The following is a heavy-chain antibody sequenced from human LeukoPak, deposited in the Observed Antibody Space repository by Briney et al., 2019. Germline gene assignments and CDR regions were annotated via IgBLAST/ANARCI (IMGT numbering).Heavy chain of an antibody. D-gene: IGHD2-2*01. CDR1: GFTFSSYE. CDR2: ISTSGSPI. CDR3: ARKYCSSTSCLFDY. Sequence: GGSLRLSCAASGFTFSSYEMNWVRQAPGKGLEWVSYISTSGSPIYYADSVKGRFTISRDDAKNSLYLQMNSLRAEDTAVYYCARKYCSSTSCLFDYWGQGTLVTVSS. V-gene: IGHV3-48*03. J-gene: IGHJ4*02.